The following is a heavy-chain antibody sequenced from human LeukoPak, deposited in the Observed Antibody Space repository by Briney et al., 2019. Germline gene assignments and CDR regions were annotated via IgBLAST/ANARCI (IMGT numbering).Heavy chain of an antibody. D-gene: IGHD1-14*01. Sequence: GGSLRLSCAASGFTFSSYWMNWVRQATGRGLVWVSRINSDGSSTNYADSVKGRFTISRDNAKNTLYLQMNSLRAEDTTVYYCARGTGYGVFDYWGQGTLVTVSS. V-gene: IGHV3-74*01. J-gene: IGHJ4*02. CDR1: GFTFSSYW. CDR3: ARGTGYGVFDY. CDR2: INSDGSST.